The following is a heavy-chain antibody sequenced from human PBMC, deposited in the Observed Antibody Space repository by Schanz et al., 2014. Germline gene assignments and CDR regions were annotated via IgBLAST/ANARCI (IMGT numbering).Heavy chain of an antibody. CDR3: ARKVVATIGGYYDN. V-gene: IGHV3-23*04. CDR2: ISGRDGST. J-gene: IGHJ4*02. D-gene: IGHD5-12*01. Sequence: EVQLAESGGGLVQPGGSLRLSCAASGFTFSAYYMDWVRQAPGMGLEWVSAISGRDGSTYYADSVRGRFTISRDNAENTLFLQMNSLRAEDTAVYYCARKVVATIGGYYDNWGQGTLVIVSS. CDR1: GFTFSAYY.